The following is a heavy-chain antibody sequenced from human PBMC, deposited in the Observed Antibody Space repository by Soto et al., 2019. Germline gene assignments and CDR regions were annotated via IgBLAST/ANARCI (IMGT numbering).Heavy chain of an antibody. J-gene: IGHJ4*02. V-gene: IGHV1-3*01. CDR1: GKSFSNYA. Sequence: QVKLVQSGAEMSKPGASVKISCKASGKSFSNYAIHWVRQAPGQGLEWMGWINVGRGNLKYSERFQGKVTLTRDASGSPEFRELSGLTSEDRAVYYCAGDEDEYSSSWGRFDFWGQGTPVTVSS. D-gene: IGHD6-13*01. CDR2: INVGRGNL. CDR3: AGDEDEYSSSWGRFDF.